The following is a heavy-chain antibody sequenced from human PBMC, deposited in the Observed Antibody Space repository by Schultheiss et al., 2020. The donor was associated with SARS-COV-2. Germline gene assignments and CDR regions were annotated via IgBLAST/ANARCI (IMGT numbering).Heavy chain of an antibody. Sequence: GGSLRLSCAASGFAFSSYVLHWVRRAPGKGPEWVSAIGTGGDTYYADSVKGRFTISRDNSKNTLYLQMNSLRVEDTAVYYCARLSGWHGGYFDYWGQGTLVTVSS. CDR2: IGTGGDT. CDR3: ARLSGWHGGYFDY. CDR1: GFAFSSYV. J-gene: IGHJ4*02. V-gene: IGHV3-47*02. D-gene: IGHD6-19*01.